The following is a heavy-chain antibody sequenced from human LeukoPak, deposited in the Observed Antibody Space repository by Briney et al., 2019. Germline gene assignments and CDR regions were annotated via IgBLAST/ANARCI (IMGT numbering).Heavy chain of an antibody. J-gene: IGHJ4*02. V-gene: IGHV3-30-3*01. CDR2: ISYDGGKK. D-gene: IGHD5-18*01. CDR1: GFTFSSYT. Sequence: PGGSLRLSCAASGFTFSSYTMHWVRRAPSKGLEWLAVISYDGGKKYYADSEKGRFTISRDNSKNTLFLQMNSLRAEDTAVYYCAKVQGGYSYNRPFDYWGQGTLVTVSS. CDR3: AKVQGGYSYNRPFDY.